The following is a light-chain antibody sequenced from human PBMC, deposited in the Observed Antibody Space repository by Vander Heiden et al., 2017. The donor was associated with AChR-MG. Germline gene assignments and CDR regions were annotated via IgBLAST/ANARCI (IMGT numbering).Light chain of an antibody. J-gene: IGKJ2*01. V-gene: IGKV1-39*01. CDR1: QSISSY. CDR3: QQRDSTPGT. Sequence: DIQMTQSPSSLSASVGGRVTITCRASQSISSYLNWYQQKPGKAPKLLIYAASSLQSGVPSRFSGSGSGTDFTLTISRLQPEDFATYYCQQRDSTPGTFGQGTKLEIK. CDR2: AAS.